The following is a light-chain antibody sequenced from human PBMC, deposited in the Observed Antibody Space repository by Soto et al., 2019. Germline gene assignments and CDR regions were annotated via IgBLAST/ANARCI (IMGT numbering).Light chain of an antibody. CDR2: DAS. CDR3: QQRSNWPLT. V-gene: IGKV3-11*01. Sequence: EIVLTQSPATLSLSPGERATLSSRASQSINSHLAWYQQKPGQAPRLLMYDASNRATDIPARFSGSGSGTDFTLTISSLEPEDFAVYYCQQRSNWPLTFGGGTKVEIK. J-gene: IGKJ4*01. CDR1: QSINSH.